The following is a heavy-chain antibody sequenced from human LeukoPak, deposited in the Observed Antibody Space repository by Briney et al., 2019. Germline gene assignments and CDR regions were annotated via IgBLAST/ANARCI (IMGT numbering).Heavy chain of an antibody. CDR2: IRYDGSNK. CDR3: AKDLRYDSSGYDY. D-gene: IGHD3-22*01. Sequence: GGSLRLSCAASGFTFSSYGMHWVRQAPGKGLEWVAFIRYDGSNKYYADSVKGRFTISRDNSKNTLYLQMNSLRAEDTAVYYCAKDLRYDSSGYDYWGQGTLVTVSS. CDR1: GFTFSSYG. J-gene: IGHJ4*02. V-gene: IGHV3-30*02.